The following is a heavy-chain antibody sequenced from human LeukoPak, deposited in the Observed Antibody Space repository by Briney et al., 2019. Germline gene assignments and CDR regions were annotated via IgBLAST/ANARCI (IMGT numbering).Heavy chain of an antibody. D-gene: IGHD3-16*01. V-gene: IGHV1-69*02. CDR3: ARVALLMTDAFDI. J-gene: IGHJ3*02. Sequence: SVKVSCKASGGTFSSYTISRVRQAPGQGLEWMGRIIPILGIANYAQKFQGRVTITADKSTSTAYMELSSLRSDDTAVYYCARVALLMTDAFDIWGQGTMVTVSS. CDR1: GGTFSSYT. CDR2: IIPILGIA.